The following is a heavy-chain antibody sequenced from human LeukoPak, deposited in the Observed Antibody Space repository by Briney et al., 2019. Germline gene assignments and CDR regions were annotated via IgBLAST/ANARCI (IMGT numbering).Heavy chain of an antibody. J-gene: IGHJ4*02. V-gene: IGHV1-18*04. D-gene: IGHD3-10*01. CDR1: GYIFTGDY. CDR2: INTYNGNT. Sequence: ASVKVSCKASGYIFTGDYMHWVRQAPGQGLEWMGWINTYNGNTNYAQNVQGRVTMTTDTATSTAYMELRSLRSDDTAVYFCARVITMVRGVILPVSGFDYWGQGTLVTVSS. CDR3: ARVITMVRGVILPVSGFDY.